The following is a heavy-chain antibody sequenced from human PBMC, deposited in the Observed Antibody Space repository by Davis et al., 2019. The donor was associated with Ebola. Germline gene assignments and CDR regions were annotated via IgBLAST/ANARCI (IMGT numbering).Heavy chain of an antibody. D-gene: IGHD2/OR15-2a*01. Sequence: GESLKISCAVSGLTFSEVWMNWVRQAPGKGLEWVAVISYDGSNKYYADSVKGRFTISRDNSKNTLYLQMNSLRAEDTAVYYCARTTAWGQGTLVTVSS. CDR1: GLTFSEVW. J-gene: IGHJ5*02. V-gene: IGHV3-30*19. CDR2: ISYDGSNK. CDR3: ARTTA.